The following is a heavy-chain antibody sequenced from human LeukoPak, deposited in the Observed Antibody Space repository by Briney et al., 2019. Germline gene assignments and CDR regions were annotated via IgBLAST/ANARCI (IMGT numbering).Heavy chain of an antibody. CDR2: MNPNSGNT. D-gene: IGHD2-2*01. CDR1: GYTFTSYG. CDR3: ARVSQPYCSSTSCYYYYYMDV. Sequence: ASVKVSCKASGYTFTSYGISWVRQAPGQGPEWMGWMNPNSGNTGYAQKFQGRVTITRNTSISTAYMELSSLTSEDTAVYYCARVSQPYCSSTSCYYYYYMDVWGKGTPVTVSS. V-gene: IGHV1-8*03. J-gene: IGHJ6*03.